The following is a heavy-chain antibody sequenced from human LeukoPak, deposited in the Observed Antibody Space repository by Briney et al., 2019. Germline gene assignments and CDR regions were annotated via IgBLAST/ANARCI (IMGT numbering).Heavy chain of an antibody. J-gene: IGHJ4*02. CDR2: INPNSGGT. CDR1: GYTFTGYY. V-gene: IGHV1-2*06. Sequence: ASVKVSCKASGYTFTGYYMHWVRQAPGQGLEWMGRINPNSGGTNYAQKFQGRVTMTRDTSISTAYMELSRLRSDDTAVYYCAAEGQWSLVHYFNSWGQGTLVTVSS. D-gene: IGHD2-15*01. CDR3: AAEGQWSLVHYFNS.